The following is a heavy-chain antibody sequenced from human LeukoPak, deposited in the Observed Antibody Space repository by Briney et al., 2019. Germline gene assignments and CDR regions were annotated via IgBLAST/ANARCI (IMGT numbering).Heavy chain of an antibody. J-gene: IGHJ4*02. CDR1: GGSFSGYY. D-gene: IGHD1-26*01. Sequence: SETLSLTCAVYGGSFSGYYWSWIRQPPGKGLEWIGEINHSGSTNYNPSLKSRVTISVDTSKNQFSLKLSSVTAADTAVYYCARSLGISSIDYWGQGTLVTVPS. CDR2: INHSGST. CDR3: ARSLGISSIDY. V-gene: IGHV4-34*01.